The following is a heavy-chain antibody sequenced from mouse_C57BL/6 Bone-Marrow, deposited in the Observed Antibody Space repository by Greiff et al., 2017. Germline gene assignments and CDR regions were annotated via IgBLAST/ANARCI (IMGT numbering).Heavy chain of an antibody. CDR3: ARLSGYLSYAMDY. Sequence: QVQLKESGPELVKPGASVKISCKASAYTFADYYLNLVKQRPGQGLACIGWIFPGRGRTYSNEQFKGKATLTVDKSSSTAYMLLSSLPSEDSAVYFCARLSGYLSYAMDYWGQGTSVTVSS. V-gene: IGHV1-75*01. CDR2: IFPGRGRT. D-gene: IGHD2-2*01. J-gene: IGHJ4*01. CDR1: AYTFADYY.